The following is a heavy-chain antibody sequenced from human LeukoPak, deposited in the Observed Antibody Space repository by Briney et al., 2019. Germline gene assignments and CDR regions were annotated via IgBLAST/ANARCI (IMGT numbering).Heavy chain of an antibody. V-gene: IGHV3-43*01. Sequence: QSRGSLRLSCAASGFTFDDYTMHRVRQAPGKGLEWVSLISWDGGSTYYADSVKGRFTISRDNSKNSLYLQMNSLRTEDTALYYCAKVLSLNYYDSSGYGFDYWGQGTLVTVSS. CDR3: AKVLSLNYYDSSGYGFDY. CDR2: ISWDGGST. D-gene: IGHD3-22*01. J-gene: IGHJ4*02. CDR1: GFTFDDYT.